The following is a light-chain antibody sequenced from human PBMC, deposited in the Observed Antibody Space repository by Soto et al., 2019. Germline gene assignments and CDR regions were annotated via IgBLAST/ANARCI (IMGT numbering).Light chain of an antibody. J-gene: IGLJ1*01. Sequence: QSVLTQPRSVSGSPGQSVTISCTGTSGDVGGYSYVSWYQQHPGKAPKLMIYDVNKRPSGVPDRFSGSKSGNTASLTISGLQAEDEADYYCAAWDDSLNGFYVFGTGTKVTVL. V-gene: IGLV2-11*01. CDR1: SGDVGGYSY. CDR2: DVN. CDR3: AAWDDSLNGFYV.